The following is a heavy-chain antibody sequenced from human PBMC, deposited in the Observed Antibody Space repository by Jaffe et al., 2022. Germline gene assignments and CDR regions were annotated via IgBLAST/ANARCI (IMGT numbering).Heavy chain of an antibody. CDR1: GFTFSSYW. J-gene: IGHJ4*02. Sequence: EVQLVESGGGLVQPGGSLRLSCAASGFTFSSYWMHWVRQAPGKGLVWVSRINGDGSTTTYADSVKGRFTISRDNAKNTLYLQMNSLRAEDTAVYYCVRGGGFSHSYSGYWGQGTLVTVSS. D-gene: IGHD5-12*01. CDR2: INGDGSTT. CDR3: VRGGGFSHSYSGY. V-gene: IGHV3-74*01.